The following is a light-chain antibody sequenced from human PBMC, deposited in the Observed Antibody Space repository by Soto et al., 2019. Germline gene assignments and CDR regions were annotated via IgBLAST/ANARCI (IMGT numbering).Light chain of an antibody. CDR1: SSDVGGYNY. J-gene: IGLJ2*01. CDR3: SSYTSSSPLV. Sequence: QSALTQPASVSGSPGQSITISCTGTSSDVGGYNYVSWYQQHPGKAPKLMIYDVSNRPSGVSNRFSGSKSGNTASLTNSGLQAEDEADYYCSSYTSSSPLVFGGGTKLTVL. V-gene: IGLV2-14*01. CDR2: DVS.